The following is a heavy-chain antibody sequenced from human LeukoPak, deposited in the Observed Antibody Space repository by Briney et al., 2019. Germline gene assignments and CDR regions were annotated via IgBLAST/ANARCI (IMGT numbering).Heavy chain of an antibody. J-gene: IGHJ4*02. CDR1: GFTFDDYA. V-gene: IGHV3-9*01. CDR3: AREGGYCTSTSCYTYFDS. Sequence: GGSLRLSCAASGFTFDDYAMHWVRQAPGKGLEWVSGISWNSGSIGYADSVKGRFTISRDNAKNTLSLQMNSLRAEDTAVYYCAREGGYCTSTSCYTYFDSWGQGTLVTVSS. D-gene: IGHD2-2*02. CDR2: ISWNSGSI.